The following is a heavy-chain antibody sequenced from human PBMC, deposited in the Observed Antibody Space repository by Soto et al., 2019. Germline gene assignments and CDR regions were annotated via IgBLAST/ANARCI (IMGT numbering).Heavy chain of an antibody. Sequence: QVQLVQSGADVKKPGSSVNVSCKTSGGSFGSSAISWVRQAPAQGLEWMGEIIPVFDKANYAQNFQGRLTITADGLSGTVFMELSSLRAEDTAVYFCAGLMRDWGDAFDRWGLGTFVTVSS. CDR2: IIPVFDKA. D-gene: IGHD2-8*01. CDR1: GGSFGSSA. CDR3: AGLMRDWGDAFDR. V-gene: IGHV1-69*01. J-gene: IGHJ3*01.